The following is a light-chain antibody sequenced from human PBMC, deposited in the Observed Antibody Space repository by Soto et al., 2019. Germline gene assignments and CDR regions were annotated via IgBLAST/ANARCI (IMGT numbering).Light chain of an antibody. CDR1: QSISSW. CDR2: KAS. CDR3: QQYNSYRYT. J-gene: IGKJ2*01. V-gene: IGKV1-5*03. Sequence: DIQMTQSPSTLSASVGDRVTITCRASQSISSWLAWYQQKPGKAPKLLIYKASSLESGVPSRSSGSGSGTEFTLTISSLQPDDFATYYCQQYNSYRYTFGQGTKLEIK.